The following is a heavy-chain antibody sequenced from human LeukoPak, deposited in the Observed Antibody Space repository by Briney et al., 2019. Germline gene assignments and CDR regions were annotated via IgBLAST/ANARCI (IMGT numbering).Heavy chain of an antibody. V-gene: IGHV1-2*02. CDR3: ARDRDIAVAGIDY. CDR2: INPNSGGT. J-gene: IGHJ4*02. Sequence: ASVKVSCKASGYTFTVYYMHWVRQAPGQGLEWMGWINPNSGGTNYTQKFQGRATMTRDTSISTAYMELSRLKSDDTAVYYCARDRDIAVAGIDYWGQGTLVTVSS. CDR1: GYTFTVYY. D-gene: IGHD6-19*01.